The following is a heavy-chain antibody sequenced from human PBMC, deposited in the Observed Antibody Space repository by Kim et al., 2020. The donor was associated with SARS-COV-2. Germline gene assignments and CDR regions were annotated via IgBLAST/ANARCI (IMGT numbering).Heavy chain of an antibody. CDR2: IIPIFGTA. J-gene: IGHJ6*03. Sequence: SVKVSCKASGGTFSSYAISWVRQAPGQGLEWMGGIIPIFGTANYAQKFQGRVTITADESTSTAYMELSSLRSEDTAVYYCASGSARQPGYYYYYMDVWGKGTTVTVSS. V-gene: IGHV1-69*13. D-gene: IGHD6-6*01. CDR3: ASGSARQPGYYYYYMDV. CDR1: GGTFSSYA.